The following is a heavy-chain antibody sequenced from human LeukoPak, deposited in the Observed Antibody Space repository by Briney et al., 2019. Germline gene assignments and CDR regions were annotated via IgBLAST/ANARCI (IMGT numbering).Heavy chain of an antibody. J-gene: IGHJ4*02. D-gene: IGHD6-19*01. CDR2: INHSGST. V-gene: IGHV4-34*01. CDR3: ARARLD. Sequence: SETLSLTCAVYGGSFSGYYWSWIRQPPGKGLEWIGEINHSGSTNYNPSLKSRVTISVDTSKNQFSLKLSSVTAADTAVYYCARARLDWGQGTLVTVSS. CDR1: GGSFSGYY.